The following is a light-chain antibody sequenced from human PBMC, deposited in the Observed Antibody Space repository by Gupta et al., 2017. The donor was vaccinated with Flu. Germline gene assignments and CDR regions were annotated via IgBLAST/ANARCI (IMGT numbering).Light chain of an antibody. CDR3: QSYDSSLSGWV. CDR2: GNS. V-gene: IGLV1-40*01. Sequence: SXXXXPXSXXXAPGXRVTXSCTGSSSNIGAGYDVHWYQQLPGTAPKLLIYGNSNRPSGVPDRFSGSKSGTSASLAITGLQAEDEADYYCQSYDSSLSGWVFGGGTKLTVL. CDR1: SSNIGAGYD. J-gene: IGLJ3*02.